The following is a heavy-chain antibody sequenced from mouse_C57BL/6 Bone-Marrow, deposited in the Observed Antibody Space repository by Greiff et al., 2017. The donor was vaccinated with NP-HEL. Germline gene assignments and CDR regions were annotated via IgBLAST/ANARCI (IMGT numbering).Heavy chain of an antibody. CDR2: INYDGSST. CDR1: GFTFSDYY. Sequence: EVKVVESEGGLVQPGSSMKLSCTASGFTFSDYYMAWVRQVPEKGLEWVANINYDGSSTYYLDSLKSRFIISRDNAKNILYLQMSSLKSEDTATYYCATGIWFAYWGQGTLVTVSA. J-gene: IGHJ3*01. D-gene: IGHD4-1*01. CDR3: ATGIWFAY. V-gene: IGHV5-16*01.